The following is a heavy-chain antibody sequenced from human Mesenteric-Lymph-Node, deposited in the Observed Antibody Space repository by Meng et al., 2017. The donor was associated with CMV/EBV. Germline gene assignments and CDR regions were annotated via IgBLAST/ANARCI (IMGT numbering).Heavy chain of an antibody. J-gene: IGHJ6*02. Sequence: GESLKISCAASGFTFDSHDMSWVRLAPGRGLEWVSSISGGGYTYYADSVKGRFTISRDNSKNTLYVQMNSLRAEDTAVYYCARHVVVVGYYYGLDVWGQGTTVTVSS. V-gene: IGHV3-66*02. CDR2: ISGGGYT. CDR3: ARHVVVVGYYYGLDV. D-gene: IGHD2-21*01. CDR1: GFTFDSHD.